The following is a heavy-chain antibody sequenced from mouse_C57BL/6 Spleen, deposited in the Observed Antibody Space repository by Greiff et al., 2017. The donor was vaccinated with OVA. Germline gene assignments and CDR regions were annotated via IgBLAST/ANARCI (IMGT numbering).Heavy chain of an antibody. V-gene: IGHV1-81*01. Sequence: VQLQESGAELARPGASVKLSCKASGYTFTSYGISWVKQRTGQGLEWIGEIYPRSGNTYYNEKFKGKATLTADKSSSTAYMELRSLTSEDSAVYFCARSTPDWYFDVWGTGTTVTVSS. D-gene: IGHD6-1*01. CDR1: GYTFTSYG. CDR2: IYPRSGNT. CDR3: ARSTPDWYFDV. J-gene: IGHJ1*03.